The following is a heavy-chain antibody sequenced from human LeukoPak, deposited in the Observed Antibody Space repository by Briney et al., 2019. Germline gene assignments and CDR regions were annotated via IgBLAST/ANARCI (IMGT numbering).Heavy chain of an antibody. V-gene: IGHV3-48*03. CDR2: ISSSGSTI. D-gene: IGHD3-10*01. J-gene: IGHJ4*02. CDR3: AIDLRYGSGSYTFDY. Sequence: GGSLRLSCVASGFIFSSYEMNWVRPAPGGGREWVSYISSSGSTIYYADSVKGRFTISRDNAKNSLYLQMNSLRAEDTAVYYCAIDLRYGSGSYTFDYWGQGTLVTVSS. CDR1: GFIFSSYE.